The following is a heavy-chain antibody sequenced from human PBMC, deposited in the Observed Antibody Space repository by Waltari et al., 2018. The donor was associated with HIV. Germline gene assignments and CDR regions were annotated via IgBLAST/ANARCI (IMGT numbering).Heavy chain of an antibody. CDR2: SYDSGST. CDR3: ASVHKWNPRGVAFDL. J-gene: IGHJ3*01. Sequence: QMHLQESGPGSVKPSETLSLTCPVSGSVRGYYCTLIRQPPGKGLEVNGYSYDSGSTTYNPSLKSRVTISIDTSKNQFSLKLSSVTAADAAIYYCASVHKWNPRGVAFDLWGRGTMVTVAS. V-gene: IGHV4-59*02. D-gene: IGHD3-10*01. CDR1: GSVRGYY.